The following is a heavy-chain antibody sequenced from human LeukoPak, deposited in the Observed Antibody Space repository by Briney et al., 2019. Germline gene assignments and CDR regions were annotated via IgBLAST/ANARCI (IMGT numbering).Heavy chain of an antibody. V-gene: IGHV4-59*08. CDR3: ARHKGFGSSYPPWFDP. Sequence: PSETLSLTCTVSGGSISSYYWSWIRQPPGKGLEWIGYIYYSGSTNYNPSLKRRVTISVDTSKNQFSLKLSSVTAADTAVYYCARHKGFGSSYPPWFDPWGQGTLVTVSS. CDR2: IYYSGST. J-gene: IGHJ5*02. CDR1: GGSISSYY. D-gene: IGHD6-13*01.